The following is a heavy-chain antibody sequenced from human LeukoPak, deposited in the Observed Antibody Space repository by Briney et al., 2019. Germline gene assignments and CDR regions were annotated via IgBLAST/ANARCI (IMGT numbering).Heavy chain of an antibody. CDR1: GGTFSSYA. D-gene: IGHD6-19*01. CDR2: IIPIFGTA. J-gene: IGHJ4*02. Sequence: SVKVSCKASGGTFSSYAISWVRQAPGQGLEWMGGIIPIFGTANYAQKFQGRVTITTDESTSTAYMELSSLRSEDTAVYYCAAHSSGWPYYFDYWGQGTLVTVSS. V-gene: IGHV1-69*05. CDR3: AAHSSGWPYYFDY.